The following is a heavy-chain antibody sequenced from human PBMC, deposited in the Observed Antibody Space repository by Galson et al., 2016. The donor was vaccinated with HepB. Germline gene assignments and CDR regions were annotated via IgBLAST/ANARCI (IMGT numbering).Heavy chain of an antibody. CDR1: GFNFDDYG. D-gene: IGHD3-10*01. CDR3: AKGRWELTRGYFDC. J-gene: IGHJ4*02. V-gene: IGHV3-9*01. CDR2: ISWNSRSI. Sequence: SLRLSCAASGFNFDDYGMHWVRQAPGKGLEWVSGISWNSRSIGYADSVEGRFTISRDNAKKSLYLQMKSLRPEDTAVYYCAKGRWELTRGYFDCRGQGTLVTVSS.